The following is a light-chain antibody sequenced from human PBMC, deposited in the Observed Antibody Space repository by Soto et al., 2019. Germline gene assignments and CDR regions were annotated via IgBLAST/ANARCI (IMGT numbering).Light chain of an antibody. J-gene: IGLJ3*02. V-gene: IGLV8-61*01. CDR2: STN. CDR1: SGSVSTNYY. CDR3: VLYMGSGIWV. Sequence: QTVVTQEPSFSVSPGGTVTLTCGLSSGSVSTNYYPSWYQQTPGQAQRTLIYSTNTRSSGVPDRFSGSILGNKAALTITGAQADDESGYYCVLYMGSGIWVFGGGTKLTVL.